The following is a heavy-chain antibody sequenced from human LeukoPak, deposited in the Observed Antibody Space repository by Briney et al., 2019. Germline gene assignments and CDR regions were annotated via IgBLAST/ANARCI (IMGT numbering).Heavy chain of an antibody. CDR1: GGPISSYY. J-gene: IGHJ5*02. D-gene: IGHD3-10*01. Sequence: SETLSLTCTVSGGPISSYYGSWIRQPPGKGLEWIGYNYYSGSTNYNPSLKSRVTISVDTSKNQFSLKLSSVTAADTAVYYCAREAAVVRGVDTWFDPWGQGTLVTVSS. V-gene: IGHV4-59*01. CDR3: AREAAVVRGVDTWFDP. CDR2: NYYSGST.